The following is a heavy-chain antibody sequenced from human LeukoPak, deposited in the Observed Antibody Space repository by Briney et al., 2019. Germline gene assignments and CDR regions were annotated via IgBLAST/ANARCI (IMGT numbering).Heavy chain of an antibody. CDR2: TYYRSKWYK. CDR1: GDSVPSNSAT. J-gene: IGHJ1*01. CDR3: ARGPSYFQH. V-gene: IGHV6-1*01. Sequence: SQTLSLTCAISGDSVPSNSATWNWIRQSPSRGLEWLGRTYYRSKWYKYYAVSVKGRITINPDTSKNQFSLQLYSVTPEDTAVYYCARGPSYFQHWGQGTLVTVSS.